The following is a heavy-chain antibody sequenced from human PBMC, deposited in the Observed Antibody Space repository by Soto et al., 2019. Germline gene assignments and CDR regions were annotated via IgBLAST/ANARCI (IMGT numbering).Heavy chain of an antibody. CDR2: IYYSGST. V-gene: IGHV4-39*01. D-gene: IGHD1-26*01. J-gene: IGHJ3*02. Sequence: SENLSLTCTVSGGSISSSSYYWGWIRQPPGKGLEWIGSIYYSGSTYYNPSLKSRVTISVDTSKNQFSLKLSSVTAADTAVYYCARHQSRIVGARDAFDIRGQGPLVTLS. CDR1: GGSISSSSYY. CDR3: ARHQSRIVGARDAFDI.